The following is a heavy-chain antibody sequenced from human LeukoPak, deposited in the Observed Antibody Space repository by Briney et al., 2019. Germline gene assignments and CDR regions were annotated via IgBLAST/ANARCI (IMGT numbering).Heavy chain of an antibody. Sequence: PSETLSLTCAVYGGTFSGYYWTWIRQAPGKGLEWIGEINPSGRISYNPSLKSRLTISVDASKNQFSLNLRSLTAADTAVYYCARGRQEVSMIVVVMTAVSYYLDVWGKGTTVTVS. CDR2: INPSGRI. J-gene: IGHJ6*03. CDR1: GGTFSGYY. V-gene: IGHV4-34*01. CDR3: ARGRQEVSMIVVVMTAVSYYLDV. D-gene: IGHD3-22*01.